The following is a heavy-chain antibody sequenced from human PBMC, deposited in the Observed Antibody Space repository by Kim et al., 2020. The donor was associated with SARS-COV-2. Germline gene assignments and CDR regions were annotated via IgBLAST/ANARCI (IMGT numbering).Heavy chain of an antibody. Sequence: GGSLRLSCEASGFMFSVYDMHWVRQVKGKGLEWVSVITNVGDIYYAGSVKGRFTISRENAKNSLYLQMNNLRSGDTAVYYCSRAGSGWSFESWGQGTLVTVSS. D-gene: IGHD6-13*01. CDR2: ITNVGDI. CDR3: SRAGSGWSFES. CDR1: GFMFSVYD. V-gene: IGHV3-13*01. J-gene: IGHJ4*02.